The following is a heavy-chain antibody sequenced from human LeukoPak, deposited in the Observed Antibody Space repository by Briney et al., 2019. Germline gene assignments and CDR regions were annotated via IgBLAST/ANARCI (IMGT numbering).Heavy chain of an antibody. J-gene: IGHJ4*02. D-gene: IGHD6-13*01. Sequence: GGAPRLSCAPSRFTFRIYAMHGVPHAPDKGVEWGAHIPYFGRNECYEDSVKGRFTISRDNSKNTLYLQMNSLRAEETAVYYCVRVAPGIAAAGKKNDYWGQGTLVTVSS. V-gene: IGHV3-30*01. CDR2: IPYFGRNE. CDR3: VRVAPGIAAAGKKNDY. CDR1: RFTFRIYA.